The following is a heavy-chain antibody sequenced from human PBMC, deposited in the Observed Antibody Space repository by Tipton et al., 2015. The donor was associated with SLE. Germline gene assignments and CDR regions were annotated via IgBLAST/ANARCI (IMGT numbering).Heavy chain of an antibody. CDR1: GLTVSSNY. J-gene: IGHJ4*02. D-gene: IGHD3-10*01. CDR2: IYSGGST. V-gene: IGHV3-53*05. Sequence: SLRLSCAASGLTVSSNYMSWVRQAPGKGLEWVSVIYSGGSTYYADSVKGRFTISRDNSKNTLYLQMNSLRAEDTAVYYCAREGLYYYGSGSPLDYWGQGTLVTVSS. CDR3: AREGLYYYGSGSPLDY.